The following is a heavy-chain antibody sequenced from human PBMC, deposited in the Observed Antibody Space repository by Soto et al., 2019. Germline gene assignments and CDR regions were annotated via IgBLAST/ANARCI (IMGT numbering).Heavy chain of an antibody. CDR1: GDSVSKYY. Sequence: SETLSLTCTVSGDSVSKYYWTWIRQPAGKGLEWIGRIYNSGSSNYNPSLKSRVTISVDTSKNQFSLRLSSVTAADTAVYYCAKVGMVGTVLGSWFDPWGQGTPVTVSS. CDR2: IYNSGSS. CDR3: AKVGMVGTVLGSWFDP. V-gene: IGHV4-4*07. J-gene: IGHJ5*02. D-gene: IGHD6-19*01.